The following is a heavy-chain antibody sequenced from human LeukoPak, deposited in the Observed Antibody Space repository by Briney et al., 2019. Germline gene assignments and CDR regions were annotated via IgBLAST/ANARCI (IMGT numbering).Heavy chain of an antibody. V-gene: IGHV4-59*01. J-gene: IGHJ5*02. CDR1: GGSFSGYY. CDR2: IYYSGST. CDR3: ARDLLDYYGSGSYYRVFDP. D-gene: IGHD3-10*01. Sequence: SETLSLTCAVYGGSFSGYYWSWIRQPPGKGLEWIGYIYYSGSTNYNPSLKSRVTISVDTSKNQFSLELSSVTAADTAVYYCARDLLDYYGSGSYYRVFDPWGQGTLVTVSS.